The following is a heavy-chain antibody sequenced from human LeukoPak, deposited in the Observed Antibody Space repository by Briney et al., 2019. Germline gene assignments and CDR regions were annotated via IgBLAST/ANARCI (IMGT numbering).Heavy chain of an antibody. Sequence: SETLSLTCTVSGGSISSFYWSWFYWSWIRQPPGKGLEWIGYIYFSGSTNYNPSLKSRVTISVDTSKNQFSLTLSSVTAADTAVYYCARSAYYYDSSWFDPWGQGTLVTVSS. CDR1: GGSISSFY. J-gene: IGHJ5*02. V-gene: IGHV4-59*12. CDR2: IYFSGST. CDR3: ARSAYYYDSSWFDP. D-gene: IGHD3-22*01.